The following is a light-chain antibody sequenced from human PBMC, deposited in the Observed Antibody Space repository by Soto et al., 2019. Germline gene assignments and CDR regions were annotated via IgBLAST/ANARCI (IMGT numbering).Light chain of an antibody. CDR3: QKYNSAPWT. J-gene: IGKJ1*01. Sequence: DIQMTQSPSSLSASVGDRFSITCRASQSISNYLAWYQQKPGKVPKLLIYAASTLQSGVPSRFSGSGSGTDFTLTISSLQPEDVATYYCQKYNSAPWTFGQGTKVDIK. V-gene: IGKV1-27*01. CDR2: AAS. CDR1: QSISNY.